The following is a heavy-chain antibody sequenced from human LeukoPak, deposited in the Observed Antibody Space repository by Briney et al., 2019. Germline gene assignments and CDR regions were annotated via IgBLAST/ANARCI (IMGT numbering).Heavy chain of an antibody. D-gene: IGHD2-2*01. Sequence: GGSLRLSCAASGFTFSSYCMSWVRQAPGKGLEWVVNIKQNGSEKYYVDSGKGRFTISRDNAKNSLYLQMNSLRAEDTAVYYCARVRRPRYCSTTSCYLSYYYMDVWGEGTTVTISS. CDR2: IKQNGSEK. CDR1: GFTFSSYC. V-gene: IGHV3-7*03. J-gene: IGHJ6*03. CDR3: ARVRRPRYCSTTSCYLSYYYMDV.